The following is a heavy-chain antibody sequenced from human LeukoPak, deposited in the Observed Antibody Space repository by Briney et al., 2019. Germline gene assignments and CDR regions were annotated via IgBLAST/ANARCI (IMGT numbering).Heavy chain of an antibody. V-gene: IGHV4-4*07. CDR3: ARDAIAVADSYYFDY. J-gene: IGHJ4*02. Sequence: SETLSLTCTVSGGSISSYYWSWIRQPAGKGLEWNGRIYTSGSTNYNPSLKSRVTMSVDTSKNQFSLKLSSVTAADTAVYYCARDAIAVADSYYFDYWGQGTLVTVSS. CDR1: GGSISSYY. D-gene: IGHD6-19*01. CDR2: IYTSGST.